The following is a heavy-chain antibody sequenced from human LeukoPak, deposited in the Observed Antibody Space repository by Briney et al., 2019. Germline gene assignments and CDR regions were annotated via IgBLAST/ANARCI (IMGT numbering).Heavy chain of an antibody. Sequence: GGSLRLSCAVSGFAVSSKYMTWVRQAPGKGLEWVSVIYSDGSTFYADSVKGRFTISRDNSKNTLYLQMNSLRAEDTAVYYCAKSVVSAAMKGEYFDYWGQGTLVTVSS. CDR1: GFAVSSKY. CDR2: IYSDGST. V-gene: IGHV3-53*05. CDR3: AKSVVSAAMKGEYFDY. D-gene: IGHD2-2*01. J-gene: IGHJ4*02.